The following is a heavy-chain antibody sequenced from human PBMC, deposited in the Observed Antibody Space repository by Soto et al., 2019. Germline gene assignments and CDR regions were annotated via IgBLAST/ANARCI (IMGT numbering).Heavy chain of an antibody. CDR1: GFTFSTYA. CDR3: ASERPRGASGYCFDD. D-gene: IGHD3-10*01. CDR2: VSASGLNT. J-gene: IGHJ4*02. Sequence: EVQLLESGGKLVQPGGSLTLSCAASGFTFSTYAMAWVRQAPGKGLEWVSGVSASGLNTNYADPVKGRFSISRDNSKNRVSLYMKIVRVRDADSYVYASERPRGASGYCFDDWGQGTPVTVSS. V-gene: IGHV3-23*01.